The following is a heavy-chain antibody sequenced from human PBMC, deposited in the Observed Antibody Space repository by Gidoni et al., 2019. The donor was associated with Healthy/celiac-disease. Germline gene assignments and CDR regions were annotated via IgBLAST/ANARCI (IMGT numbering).Heavy chain of an antibody. D-gene: IGHD3-22*01. CDR1: GGSISSSSYY. CDR3: ASGYYYDSSGLKYYFDY. Sequence: QLQLQESGPGLVKPSETLSLTCTVSGGSISSSSYYWGWIRQPPGKGLEWIGSIYYSGSTYYNPSLKSRVTISVDTSKNQFSLKLSSVTAADTAVYYCASGYYYDSSGLKYYFDYWGQGTLVTVSS. CDR2: IYYSGST. V-gene: IGHV4-39*07. J-gene: IGHJ4*02.